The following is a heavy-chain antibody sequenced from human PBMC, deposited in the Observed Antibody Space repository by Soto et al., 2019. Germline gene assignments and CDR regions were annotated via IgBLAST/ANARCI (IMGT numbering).Heavy chain of an antibody. V-gene: IGHV3-33*01. D-gene: IGHD6-13*01. CDR3: ARDSPIAAAGGPLAY. Sequence: QVQLVESGGGVVQPGRSLRLSCAASGFTFSSYGMHWVRQAPGKGLEWVAVIWYDGSNKYYADSVKGRFTISRDNSKNPLYLQMNSLRAEDTAVYYCARDSPIAAAGGPLAYWGQGTLVTVSS. CDR1: GFTFSSYG. CDR2: IWYDGSNK. J-gene: IGHJ4*02.